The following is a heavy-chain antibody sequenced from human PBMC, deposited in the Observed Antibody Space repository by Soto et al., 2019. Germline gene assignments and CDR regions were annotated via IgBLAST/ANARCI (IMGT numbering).Heavy chain of an antibody. V-gene: IGHV1-46*03. D-gene: IGHD1-7*01. CDR1: GYTFTSYY. Sequence: ASLKVSCKASGYTFTSYYMHWVRQAPGQGLEWMGIINPSGGSTSYAQKFQGRVTMTRDTSTSTVYMELSSLRSEDTAVYYCARVAQQTGTMVLGAFDIWGQGTMVNVSS. CDR2: INPSGGST. CDR3: ARVAQQTGTMVLGAFDI. J-gene: IGHJ3*02.